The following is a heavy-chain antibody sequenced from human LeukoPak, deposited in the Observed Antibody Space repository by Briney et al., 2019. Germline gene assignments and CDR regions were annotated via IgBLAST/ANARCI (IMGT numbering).Heavy chain of an antibody. CDR1: RGTFSSYT. V-gene: IGHV1-69*04. CDR2: IIPILGIA. D-gene: IGHD5-24*01. Sequence: ASVKVSCKACRGTFSSYTISWVRQAPGQGLEWMGRIIPILGIANYAQKFQGRVTITADKSTSTAYMELSSLRSEDTAVYYCARDRTGRDGYNFPGYWGQGTLVTVSS. J-gene: IGHJ4*02. CDR3: ARDRTGRDGYNFPGY.